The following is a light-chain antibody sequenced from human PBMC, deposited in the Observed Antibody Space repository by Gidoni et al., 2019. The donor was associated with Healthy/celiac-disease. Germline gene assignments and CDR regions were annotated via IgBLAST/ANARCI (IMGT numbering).Light chain of an antibody. CDR1: QSVSNN. CDR2: CPS. CDR3: QQYNNWTPLT. V-gene: IGKV3D-15*01. Sequence: VMIQSTATRSESPGQRATLACRASQSVSNNLAWYQQKPGQAPSLLLSCPSTRATGIPARCSGSGSGTEFTLTISSLQSEDFAVYYCQQYNNWTPLTFXGXTKVEIK. J-gene: IGKJ4*01.